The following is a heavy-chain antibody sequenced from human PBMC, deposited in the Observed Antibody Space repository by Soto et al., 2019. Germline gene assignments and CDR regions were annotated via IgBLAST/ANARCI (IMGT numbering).Heavy chain of an antibody. CDR2: ISSSSSYI. J-gene: IGHJ6*03. D-gene: IGHD6-13*01. V-gene: IGHV3-21*01. CDR3: ASTNSRSYYMDV. CDR1: GFTFSSYS. Sequence: EVQLVESGGGLVKPRGSLRLSCAASGFTFSSYSMNWVRQAPGKGLEWVSSISSSSSYIYYADSVKGRFTISRDNAKNSLYLQMNSLRAEDTAVYYCASTNSRSYYMDVWGKGTTVTVSS.